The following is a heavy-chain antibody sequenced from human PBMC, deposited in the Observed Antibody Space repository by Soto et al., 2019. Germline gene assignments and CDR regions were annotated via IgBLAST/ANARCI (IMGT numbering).Heavy chain of an antibody. CDR3: ARANAPGIAAAGTRLIWFDP. CDR2: IYYSGST. J-gene: IGHJ5*02. CDR1: GGSISSYY. D-gene: IGHD6-13*01. V-gene: IGHV4-59*01. Sequence: SETLSLTCTVSGGSISSYYWNWIRQPPGKGLEWIGYIYYSGSTNYNPSLKSRVTISVDTSKNQFSLKLSSVTAADTAVYYCARANAPGIAAAGTRLIWFDPWGQGTLVTVSS.